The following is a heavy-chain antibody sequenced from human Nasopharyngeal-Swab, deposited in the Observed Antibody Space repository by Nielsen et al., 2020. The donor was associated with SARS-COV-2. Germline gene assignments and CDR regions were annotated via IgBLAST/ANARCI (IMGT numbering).Heavy chain of an antibody. Sequence: GESLKISCAASGFIFSASAIHWVRQASGKGLEWVCRIGDKDHNYATTYGASGQGRFTISRDDSKNTAFLQMDSLKTEDTALYYCTTDFYFDYWGQGTLVTVSS. CDR3: TTDFYFDY. J-gene: IGHJ4*02. CDR1: GFIFSASA. V-gene: IGHV3-73*01. CDR2: IGDKDHNYAT.